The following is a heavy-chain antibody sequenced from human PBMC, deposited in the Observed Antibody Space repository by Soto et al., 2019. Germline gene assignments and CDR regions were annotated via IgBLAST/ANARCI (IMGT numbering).Heavy chain of an antibody. CDR3: AKNGQPPYYYYGMDV. Sequence: GASVKVSCKASGYTFSSYGISWVRQAPGQGLEWMGWISGYNGDTNYAQKFQGRVTMTVDTSTYTAYMELRSLTSDDTAIYYCAKNGQPPYYYYGMDVWGQGTTVTVSS. J-gene: IGHJ6*02. V-gene: IGHV1-18*01. CDR2: ISGYNGDT. D-gene: IGHD2-8*01. CDR1: GYTFSSYG.